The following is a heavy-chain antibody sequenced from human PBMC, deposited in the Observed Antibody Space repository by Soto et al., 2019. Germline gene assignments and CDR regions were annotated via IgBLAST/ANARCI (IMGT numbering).Heavy chain of an antibody. CDR3: AREAAVDYYDSSGNPGGAFDI. D-gene: IGHD3-22*01. J-gene: IGHJ3*02. V-gene: IGHV3-30-3*01. CDR1: GFTFSSYA. CDR2: ISYDGSNK. Sequence: GGSLRLSCAASGFTFSSYAMHWVRQAPGKGLEWVAVISYDGSNKYYADSVKGRFTISRDNSKNTLYLQMNSLRAEDTAVYYCAREAAVDYYDSSGNPGGAFDIWGQGTMVTVSS.